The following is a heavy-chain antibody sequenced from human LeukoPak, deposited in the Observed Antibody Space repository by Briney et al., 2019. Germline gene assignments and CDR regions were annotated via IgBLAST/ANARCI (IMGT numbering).Heavy chain of an antibody. CDR2: IIPIFGTA. D-gene: IGHD3-9*01. CDR1: VGTFSSYA. Sequence: SSVKVSCKASVGTFSSYAISWVRQAPGQGLEWMGRIIPIFGTATYAQKFQGRVTITTDESTTTAFMELSRLTAEDTALYYCTRGDDFLAAYNYMDVWGKGTSVIVSS. V-gene: IGHV1-69*05. CDR3: TRGDDFLAAYNYMDV. J-gene: IGHJ6*04.